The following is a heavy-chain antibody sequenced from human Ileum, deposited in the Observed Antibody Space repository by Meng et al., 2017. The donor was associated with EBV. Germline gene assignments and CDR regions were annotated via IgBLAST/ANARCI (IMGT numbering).Heavy chain of an antibody. V-gene: IGHV4-4*02. Sequence: VLPQGSGARLVKHSGTLSLTCSVSGGSISSSNWWSWVRQPPGKGLEWIGKIYHSGITINNPSLKSRVTMSVDNSKNQFSLKLNSMTAADTAVYYCARDPTGGEDHQRVWGQGTLVTVSS. CDR3: ARDPTGGEDHQRV. J-gene: IGHJ4*02. D-gene: IGHD1-14*01. CDR1: GGSISSSNW. CDR2: IYHSGIT.